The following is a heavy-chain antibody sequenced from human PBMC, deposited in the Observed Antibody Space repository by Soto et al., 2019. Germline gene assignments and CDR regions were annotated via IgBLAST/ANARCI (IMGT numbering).Heavy chain of an antibody. CDR1: GFTFSDYY. CDR2: ISSSSSYT. D-gene: IGHD3-3*01. V-gene: IGHV3-11*06. J-gene: IGHJ5*02. Sequence: GGSLRLSCAASGFTFSDYYMSWIRQAPGKGLEWVSYISSSSSYTNYADSVKGRFTISRDNAKNSLYLQMNSLRAEDTAVYYCARGLGLRFLDRPRWFDPWGQGTLVTVSS. CDR3: ARGLGLRFLDRPRWFDP.